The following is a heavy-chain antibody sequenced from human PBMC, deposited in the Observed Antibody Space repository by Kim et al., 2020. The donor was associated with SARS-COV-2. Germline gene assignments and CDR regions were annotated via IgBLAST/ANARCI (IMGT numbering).Heavy chain of an antibody. CDR1: GFTFSSYS. V-gene: IGHV3-48*04. D-gene: IGHD3-10*01. Sequence: GGSLRLSCAASGFTFSSYSMNWVRQAPGKGLEWVSYISSSSSTIYYADSVKGRFTISRDNAKNSLYLQMNSLRAEDTAVYYCARAGWGSGSSIWGQGTMVTVSS. CDR2: ISSSSSTI. CDR3: ARAGWGSGSSI. J-gene: IGHJ3*02.